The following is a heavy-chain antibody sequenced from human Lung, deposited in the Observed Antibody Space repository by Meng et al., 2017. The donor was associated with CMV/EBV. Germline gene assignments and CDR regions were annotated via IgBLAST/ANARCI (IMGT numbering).Heavy chain of an antibody. D-gene: IGHD3-10*01. Sequence: GEXXTISCAASGFTFSSYDMHWVRQVTGKGLEWVSGVGTENDSHYRESVKGRFTVSRENGMNSLFLQMDSLTAGDTAIYYCARGSGVNMARGAVGSFDSWXQGTXVTVSS. J-gene: IGHJ4*02. CDR3: ARGSGVNMARGAVGSFDS. V-gene: IGHV3-13*01. CDR1: GFTFSSYD. CDR2: VGTENDS.